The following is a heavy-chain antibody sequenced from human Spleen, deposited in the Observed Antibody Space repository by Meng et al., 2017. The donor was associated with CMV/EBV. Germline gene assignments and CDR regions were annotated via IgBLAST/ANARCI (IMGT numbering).Heavy chain of an antibody. Sequence: TFTSYGISWVRQAHGQGLEWMGWISAYNGNTNYAQKLQGRVTMTTDTSTSTAYMELRSLRSDDTAVYYCAREGYGWDRSSIAARSLPSDYWGQGTLVTVS. CDR3: AREGYGWDRSSIAARSLPSDY. J-gene: IGHJ4*02. D-gene: IGHD6-6*01. CDR1: TFTSYG. CDR2: ISAYNGNT. V-gene: IGHV1-18*01.